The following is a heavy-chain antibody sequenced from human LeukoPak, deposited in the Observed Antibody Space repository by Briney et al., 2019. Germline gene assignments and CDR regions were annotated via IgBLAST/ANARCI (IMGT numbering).Heavy chain of an antibody. D-gene: IGHD6-19*01. CDR1: GFTFSSYA. CDR2: ISSNGGST. J-gene: IGHJ4*02. Sequence: GGSLRLSCAASGFTFSSYAMHWVRQAPGKGLEYVSAISSNGGSTYYANSVKGRFTISRDNSKNTLYLQMGSLRAEDMAVYYCARGRDRNWYSSGWPDWGQGTLVTVSS. V-gene: IGHV3-64*01. CDR3: ARGRDRNWYSSGWPD.